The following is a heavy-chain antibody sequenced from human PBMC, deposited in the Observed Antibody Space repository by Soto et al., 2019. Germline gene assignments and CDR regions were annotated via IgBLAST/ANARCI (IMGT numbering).Heavy chain of an antibody. CDR1: GYIFTTSA. CDR3: ARDRATGFGSVVRRNWLDP. V-gene: IGHV1-3*04. D-gene: IGHD2-15*01. Sequence: QIQLVQSGAEVKKPGASVRVSCMTSGYIFTTSAMHWVRLAPEQRLEWLGWINTGNGNTQYSQNFQGRVTITRDTSAKTAYMELSSLRSEDTAVYYCARDRATGFGSVVRRNWLDPWGQGTLVTVSS. CDR2: INTGNGNT. J-gene: IGHJ5*02.